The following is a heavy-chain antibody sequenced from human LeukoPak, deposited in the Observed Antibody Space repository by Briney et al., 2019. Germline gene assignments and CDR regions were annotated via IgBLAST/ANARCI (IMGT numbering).Heavy chain of an antibody. V-gene: IGHV3-74*01. CDR3: AGGLLGRSGGSCYPTDY. CDR1: GFTFSSNW. CDR2: INGDGSST. J-gene: IGHJ4*02. D-gene: IGHD2-15*01. Sequence: GGSLRLSCAASGFTFSSNWMHWVRQAPGKGLVWVSRINGDGSSTTYADSVKGRFTISRDNAENTLYLQMDSLRAEDTAVYYCAGGLLGRSGGSCYPTDYWGQGTLVTVSS.